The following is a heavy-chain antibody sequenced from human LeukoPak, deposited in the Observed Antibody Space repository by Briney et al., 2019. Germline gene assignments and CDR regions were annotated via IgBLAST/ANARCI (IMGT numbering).Heavy chain of an antibody. V-gene: IGHV3-66*01. D-gene: IGHD4-17*01. Sequence: GGSLRLSCAASGFTVSSNYMSWVRQAPGKGLEWVSVIYSGGSTYCADSVKGRFTISRDNSKNTLYLQMNSLRAEDTAVYYCARVGGSPDYGEMYYFDYWGQGTLVTVSS. CDR3: ARVGGSPDYGEMYYFDY. J-gene: IGHJ4*02. CDR1: GFTVSSNY. CDR2: IYSGGST.